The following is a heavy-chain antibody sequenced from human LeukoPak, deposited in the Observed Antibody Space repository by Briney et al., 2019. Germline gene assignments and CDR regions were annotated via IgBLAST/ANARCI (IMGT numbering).Heavy chain of an antibody. Sequence: GGSLRLSCGASGFTFSSYGMHWVRQAPGKGLEWVAVIWYDGSNKYYADSVKGRFTISRDNSKNTLYLQMNSLRAEDTAVYYCAKDIYYYDSSGYLNWGQGTLVTVSS. J-gene: IGHJ4*02. CDR3: AKDIYYYDSSGYLN. D-gene: IGHD3-22*01. CDR2: IWYDGSNK. V-gene: IGHV3-33*06. CDR1: GFTFSSYG.